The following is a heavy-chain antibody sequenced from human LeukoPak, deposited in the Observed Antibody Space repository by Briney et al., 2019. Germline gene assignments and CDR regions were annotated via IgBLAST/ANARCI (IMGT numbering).Heavy chain of an antibody. J-gene: IGHJ4*02. V-gene: IGHV3-48*04. D-gene: IGHD1-26*01. CDR3: ARGATYAYYQDY. CDR2: ISSSSSTI. CDR1: GFTFSSYS. Sequence: GGSLRLSCAASGFTFSSYSMNWVRQAPGKGLEWVSYISSSSSTIYYADSVKGRFTVSRANAKNSLYLEMNSLRAEDTAVYYCARGATYAYYQDYWGQGTLVTVSS.